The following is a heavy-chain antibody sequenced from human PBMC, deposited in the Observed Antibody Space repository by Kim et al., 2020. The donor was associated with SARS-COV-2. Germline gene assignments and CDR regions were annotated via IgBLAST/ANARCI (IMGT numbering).Heavy chain of an antibody. D-gene: IGHD3-10*01. V-gene: IGHV3-7*01. Sequence: YVDSVKGRFTISRDNAKNSVYLQMNSLRAEDTAVYYCVRDRGVGDFPWGYWGQGTLVTVSS. CDR3: VRDRGVGDFPWGY. J-gene: IGHJ4*02.